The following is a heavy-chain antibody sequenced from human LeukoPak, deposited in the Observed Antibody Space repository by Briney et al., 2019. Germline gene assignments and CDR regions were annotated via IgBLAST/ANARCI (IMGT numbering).Heavy chain of an antibody. CDR1: GGSISSYY. V-gene: IGHV4-59*08. CDR2: IYYSGST. D-gene: IGHD3-3*01. Sequence: KSSETLSLTCTVSGGSISSYYWSWIRQPPGKGLEWIGYIYYSGSTNYNPSLKSRVTISVDTSKNQFSLKLSSVTAADTAVYYCARHEPTGGYYFNYWSQGTLVTVSS. CDR3: ARHEPTGGYYFNY. J-gene: IGHJ4*02.